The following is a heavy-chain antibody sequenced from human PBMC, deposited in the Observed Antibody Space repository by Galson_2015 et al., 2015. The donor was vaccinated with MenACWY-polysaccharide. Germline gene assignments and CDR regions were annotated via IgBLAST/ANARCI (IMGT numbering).Heavy chain of an antibody. Sequence: SLRLSCAASGFTFSSYAMSWVRQAPGKGLEWVSTISDSGGSTFFADSVKGRFTISRDNSKNTLYLQMNSLRAEDTATYYCAKVWFGARTFDYWGQGTLVTVSS. J-gene: IGHJ4*02. CDR2: ISDSGGST. D-gene: IGHD3-10*01. CDR1: GFTFSSYA. CDR3: AKVWFGARTFDY. V-gene: IGHV3-23*01.